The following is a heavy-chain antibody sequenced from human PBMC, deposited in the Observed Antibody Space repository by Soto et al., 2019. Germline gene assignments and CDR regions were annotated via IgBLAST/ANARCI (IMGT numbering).Heavy chain of an antibody. CDR2: INPSGDST. V-gene: IGHV1-46*01. D-gene: IGHD2-15*01. J-gene: IGHJ5*02. Sequence: ASVKVSCKASGYTFTSYYMHWIRQAPGQGLEWMGIINPSGDSTRYAQNFQGRVTMTSDTSTSTVYMELSSLRSEDTAVYYCARAGSGGSCYSCWFGPWGQGTLVTVS. CDR1: GYTFTSYY. CDR3: ARAGSGGSCYSCWFGP.